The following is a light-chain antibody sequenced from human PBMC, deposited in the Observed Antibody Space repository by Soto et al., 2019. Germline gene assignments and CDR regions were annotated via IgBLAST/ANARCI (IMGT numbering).Light chain of an antibody. CDR3: QQSYSTPRT. Sequence: DLQMTQSPSSLSASVGDRVTITCRASQSISSYLNWYQQKPGKAPKLLIYAASSLQSGVPSRFSGSGSGTDFTPTISSLQPEDFATYYCQQSYSTPRTFGQGTKVDIK. CDR2: AAS. V-gene: IGKV1-39*01. J-gene: IGKJ1*01. CDR1: QSISSY.